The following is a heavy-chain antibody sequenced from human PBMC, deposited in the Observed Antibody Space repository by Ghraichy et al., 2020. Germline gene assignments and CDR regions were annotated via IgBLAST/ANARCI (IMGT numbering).Heavy chain of an antibody. D-gene: IGHD6-13*01. V-gene: IGHV3-30*18. CDR1: GFIFSDYG. Sequence: GSLRLSCAASGFIFSDYGMHWVRQAPGRGLEWVAVISYEGTNKYYADSVKGRFTISRDNPKNTLYLQMDSLRAEDTAVYYCAKESQQLDFYYFYGVDVWGQGTTVTVSS. CDR2: ISYEGTNK. J-gene: IGHJ6*02. CDR3: AKESQQLDFYYFYGVDV.